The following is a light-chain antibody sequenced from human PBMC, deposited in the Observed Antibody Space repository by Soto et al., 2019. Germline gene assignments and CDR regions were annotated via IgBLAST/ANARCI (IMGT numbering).Light chain of an antibody. V-gene: IGKV3-20*01. CDR3: QQYYYSQWT. CDR2: ATS. CDR1: QSVGIRS. J-gene: IGKJ1*01. Sequence: EIVLTQSPGSLSVSPGGRSTLSCRPSQSVGIRSLAWYKQKPGQAPRLRFEATSSRAAGIPDRCSGRGSGTDFTRTRSRLEPEDFAVDDGQQYYYSQWTVGQGTKVDIK.